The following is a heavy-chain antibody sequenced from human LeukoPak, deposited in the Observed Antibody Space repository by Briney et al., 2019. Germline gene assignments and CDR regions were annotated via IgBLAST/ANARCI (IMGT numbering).Heavy chain of an antibody. D-gene: IGHD1-7*01. V-gene: IGHV4-34*01. CDR1: GGSFSGYY. J-gene: IGHJ6*03. CDR2: INHSGST. CDR3: ARGPEVELPYYYMDV. Sequence: SETLSLTCAVYGGSFSGYYWSWIRQPPGKGLEWIGKINHSGSTNYNASLKSRVTISVDTSKNQFSLKLRSATAADTAVYYCARGPEVELPYYYMDVWGKGTTVTVSS.